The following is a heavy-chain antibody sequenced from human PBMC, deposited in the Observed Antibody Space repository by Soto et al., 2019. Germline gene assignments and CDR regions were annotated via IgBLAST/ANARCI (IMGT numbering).Heavy chain of an antibody. D-gene: IGHD3-16*01. CDR1: GFTFSTYT. J-gene: IGHJ6*02. V-gene: IGHV3-21*01. CDR3: AREGFITLGGRIYYYGMDV. Sequence: EVQLVESGGGLVKPGGSLRVSCAASGFTFSTYTMNWVRQAPGKGLEWVSSITSSSSNNIFYADSVKGRFAISRDNAKNSLFLQMNSLRAEDTAVYYCAREGFITLGGRIYYYGMDVWGQGTTVTVSS. CDR2: ITSSSSNNI.